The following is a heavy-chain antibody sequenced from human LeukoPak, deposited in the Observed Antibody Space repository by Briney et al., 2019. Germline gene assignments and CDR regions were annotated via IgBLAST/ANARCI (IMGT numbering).Heavy chain of an antibody. Sequence: SETLSLTCSVSGGSISSYYWSWIRQPPGKGLEWIGYIYYSGSTNYNPSLKSRVTISVDTSKNHFSLKLYSVAAADTAVYYCARVVSSSWDYYYYMDVWGKGTTVTVSS. CDR2: IYYSGST. J-gene: IGHJ6*03. V-gene: IGHV4-59*01. CDR3: ARVVSSSWDYYYYMDV. D-gene: IGHD6-13*01. CDR1: GGSISSYY.